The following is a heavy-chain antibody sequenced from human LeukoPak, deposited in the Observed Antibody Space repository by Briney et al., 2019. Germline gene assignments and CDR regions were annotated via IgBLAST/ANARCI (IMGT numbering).Heavy chain of an antibody. CDR3: ASRYYYDSSGYYYY. D-gene: IGHD3-22*01. Sequence: SVKVSCKASGGTFSSYAISWVRQAPGQGPEWMGGIIPIFGTANYAQKFQGRVTITADESTSTAYMELSSLRSEDTAVYYCASRYYYDSSGYYYYWGQGTLVTVSS. CDR1: GGTFSSYA. CDR2: IIPIFGTA. J-gene: IGHJ4*02. V-gene: IGHV1-69*13.